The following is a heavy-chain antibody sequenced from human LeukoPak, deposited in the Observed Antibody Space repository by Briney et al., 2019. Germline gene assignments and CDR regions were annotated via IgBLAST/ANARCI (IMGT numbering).Heavy chain of an antibody. Sequence: ASVKVSCKASGYTFTSYDINWVRQATGQGLEWMGWMNPNSGNTNYAQKLQGRVTMTTDTSTSTAYMELRSLRSDDTAVYYCARVPKDSSGYYHPYYYYYYMDVWGKGTTVTVSS. J-gene: IGHJ6*03. V-gene: IGHV1-18*01. CDR2: MNPNSGNT. CDR1: GYTFTSYD. D-gene: IGHD3-22*01. CDR3: ARVPKDSSGYYHPYYYYYYMDV.